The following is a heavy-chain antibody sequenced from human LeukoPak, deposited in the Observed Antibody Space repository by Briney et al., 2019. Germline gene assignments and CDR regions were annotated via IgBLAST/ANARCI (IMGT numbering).Heavy chain of an antibody. J-gene: IGHJ4*02. D-gene: IGHD2-2*01. CDR1: GLTFNNYN. CDR2: ISSDGSYI. Sequence: GGSLRLSCVASGLTFNNYNMNWVRQAPGKGLEWVSLISSDGSYIYYADSVRGRFTISRDNAKNSLYLQMNNLRAEDTAVYYCVSFYETYWGRGTLVTVSS. V-gene: IGHV3-21*01. CDR3: VSFYETY.